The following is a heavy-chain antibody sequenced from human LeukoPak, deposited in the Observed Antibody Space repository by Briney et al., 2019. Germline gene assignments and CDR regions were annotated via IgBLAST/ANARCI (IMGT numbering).Heavy chain of an antibody. Sequence: SETLSLTCTVSGYSINSGYYWSWIRQPPGKRLEWIGSIYYSGSTYSNPTLKSRLTISVDTSKNQISLNLTSVTAADAAVYYCARARGRQRNYFDYWGQGTLVTVSS. CDR2: IYYSGST. D-gene: IGHD2-15*01. J-gene: IGHJ4*02. CDR1: GYSINSGYY. V-gene: IGHV4-38-2*02. CDR3: ARARGRQRNYFDY.